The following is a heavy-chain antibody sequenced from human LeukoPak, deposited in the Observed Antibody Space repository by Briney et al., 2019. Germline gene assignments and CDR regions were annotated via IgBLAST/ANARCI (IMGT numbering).Heavy chain of an antibody. CDR3: AGGLKVTQYDAFDI. D-gene: IGHD2-21*02. Sequence: SETLSLTCAVYGGSFSGYYWSWIRQPPGKGLEWIGEINHSGSTNYNPSLKSRVTISVDTSKNQFSLKLSSVTAADTAVYYCAGGLKVTQYDAFDIWGQGTMVTVSS. CDR2: INHSGST. J-gene: IGHJ3*02. V-gene: IGHV4-34*01. CDR1: GGSFSGYY.